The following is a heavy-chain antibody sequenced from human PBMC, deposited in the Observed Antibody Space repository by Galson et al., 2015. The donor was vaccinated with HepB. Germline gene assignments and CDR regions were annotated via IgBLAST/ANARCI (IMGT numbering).Heavy chain of an antibody. CDR1: EFTFSSYG. CDR3: ARRDISGYHFFDC. D-gene: IGHD3-22*01. J-gene: IGHJ4*02. V-gene: IGHV3-23*01. Sequence: SLRLSCAASEFTFSSYGMSWVRQAPGKGLQWVSVISAGGGSTYYADSVKGRFTISRDNSKNTLYLQMNSLRAEDTAVYYCARRDISGYHFFDCWGQGTLVTVSS. CDR2: ISAGGGST.